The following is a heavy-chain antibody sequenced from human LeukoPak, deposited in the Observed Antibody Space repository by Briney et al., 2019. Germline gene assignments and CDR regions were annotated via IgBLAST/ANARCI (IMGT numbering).Heavy chain of an antibody. CDR3: AKGYCSDTNCQTRLGLDY. V-gene: IGHV3-23*01. CDR1: GFTFSSYA. Sequence: QTGGSLRLSCAASGFTFSSYAMSWVRQAPGKGLEWVSSISVSGTYAYYADYVKGRFTISRVNSKNTLYLKMNSLRAEDTAVYYFAKGYCSDTNCQTRLGLDYWGQGTLVTVSS. J-gene: IGHJ4*02. CDR2: ISVSGTYA. D-gene: IGHD2-15*01.